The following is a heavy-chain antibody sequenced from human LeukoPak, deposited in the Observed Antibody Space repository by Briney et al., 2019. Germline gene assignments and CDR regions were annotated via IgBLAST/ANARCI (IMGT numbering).Heavy chain of an antibody. CDR2: IYPGDSDT. CDR1: GYSFTSYW. V-gene: IGHV5-51*01. Sequence: NHGESLKISCKGSGYSFTSYWIGWVRQLPGKGLEWMGIIYPGDSDTRYSPSFQGQVTISADKSISTAYLQWSSLKASDTAMYYCASGPVYGGNSEYFQHWGQGTLVTVSS. CDR3: ASGPVYGGNSEYFQH. J-gene: IGHJ1*01. D-gene: IGHD4-23*01.